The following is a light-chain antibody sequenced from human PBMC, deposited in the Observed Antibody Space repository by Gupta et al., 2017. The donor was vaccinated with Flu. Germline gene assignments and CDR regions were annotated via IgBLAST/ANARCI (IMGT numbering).Light chain of an antibody. CDR3: QQSGNWPAEIT. CDR1: QSASSY. CDR2: DAS. J-gene: IGKJ4*01. Sequence: EIVLTQSPATLPLSPGARATLSCRASQSASSYLAWYQQKPGQAPRLLIYDASNRATGIPARYSGSGSGTDFTLTISSLEPEDLAVYYCQQSGNWPAEITFGGGTKVEMK. V-gene: IGKV3-11*01.